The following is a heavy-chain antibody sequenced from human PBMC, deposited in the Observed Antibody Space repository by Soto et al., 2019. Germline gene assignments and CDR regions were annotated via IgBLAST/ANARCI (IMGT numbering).Heavy chain of an antibody. CDR1: GGSFSGYY. D-gene: IGHD6-13*01. J-gene: IGHJ4*02. V-gene: IGHV4-34*01. Sequence: PSETLSLTCAVYGGSFSGYYWSWIRQPPGKGLEWIGEINHSGNTNYNPSLKSRGTISVDTSKNQLFLNLSSVTAADTAMYYCARHHVRGRTIAGAAEFWGQGTLVTVSS. CDR3: ARHHVRGRTIAGAAEF. CDR2: INHSGNT.